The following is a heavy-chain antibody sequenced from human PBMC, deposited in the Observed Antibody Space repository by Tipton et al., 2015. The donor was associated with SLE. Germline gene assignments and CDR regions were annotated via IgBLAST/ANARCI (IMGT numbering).Heavy chain of an antibody. D-gene: IGHD6-19*01. CDR2: INHSGST. V-gene: IGHV4-34*01. J-gene: IGHJ5*02. CDR3: ARRGYSSGPNNWFDP. CDR1: GGSFSGYH. Sequence: TLSLTCAVYGGSFSGYHWSWIRQPPGKGLEWIGEINHSGSTNYNPSLKSRVTISGDTSKNQFSLKLGSVTAADTAVYYCARRGYSSGPNNWFDPWGQGTLVTVSS.